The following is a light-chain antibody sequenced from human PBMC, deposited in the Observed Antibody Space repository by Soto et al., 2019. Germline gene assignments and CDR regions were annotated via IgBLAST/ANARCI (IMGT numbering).Light chain of an antibody. Sequence: QSVLTQPASVSGSPGQSITISCTGTSSDVGGYNYVSWYQQHPGKAPKLMIYEVSNRPSGVYNRFSGSKSGNTASLTISGLQAEDEADYDCSSYTSSSTPYVFGTGTKLTVL. CDR2: EVS. J-gene: IGLJ1*01. CDR3: SSYTSSSTPYV. CDR1: SSDVGGYNY. V-gene: IGLV2-14*01.